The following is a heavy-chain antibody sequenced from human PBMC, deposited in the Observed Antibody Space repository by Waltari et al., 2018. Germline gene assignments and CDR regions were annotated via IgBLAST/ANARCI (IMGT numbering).Heavy chain of an antibody. J-gene: IGHJ4*02. CDR1: GYSISSGSY. V-gene: IGHV4-38-2*01. D-gene: IGHD6-6*01. Sequence: QVQLQESGPGLVKPSETLSLTCAVSGYSISSGSYWGWIRQPPGKGLEWIGSIYHSGSTYYNPSLKSRVTISVDTSKNQFSLKLSSVTAADTAVYYCARRVPSSSSGGFDYWGQGTLVTVSS. CDR3: ARRVPSSSSGGFDY. CDR2: IYHSGST.